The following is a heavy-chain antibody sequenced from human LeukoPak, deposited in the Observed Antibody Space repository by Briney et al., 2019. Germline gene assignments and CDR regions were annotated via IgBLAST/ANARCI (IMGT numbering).Heavy chain of an antibody. J-gene: IGHJ6*02. Sequence: ASVKVSCKASGYTFTSYDINWVRQATGQGLEWMGWMNPNTGATGYAQGFQGRATLTRNTFISAAYMELNSLTSDDTAVYYCARGGDGYNLMSYGMDVWGQGTTVTVSS. CDR1: GYTFTSYD. CDR3: ARGGDGYNLMSYGMDV. V-gene: IGHV1-8*01. CDR2: MNPNTGAT. D-gene: IGHD5-24*01.